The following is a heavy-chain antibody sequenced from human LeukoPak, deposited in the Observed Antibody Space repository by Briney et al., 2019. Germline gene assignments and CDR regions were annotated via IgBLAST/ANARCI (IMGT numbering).Heavy chain of an antibody. CDR1: GFTFSSYA. D-gene: IGHD6-13*01. CDR2: ISYDGSNK. V-gene: IGHV3-30-3*01. J-gene: IGHJ4*02. CDR3: ARGSQVAAGKYYFDY. Sequence: GGSLRLSCAASGFTFSSYAMHWVRQAPGKGLEWVAVISYDGSNKYYADSVKGRFTISRDNSKNTLYLQMNSLRAEDTAVYYCARGSQVAAGKYYFDYWGQGTLVTVSS.